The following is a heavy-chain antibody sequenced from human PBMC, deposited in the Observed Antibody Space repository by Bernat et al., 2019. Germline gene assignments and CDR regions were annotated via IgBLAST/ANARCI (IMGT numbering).Heavy chain of an antibody. CDR1: GGSVSGYY. V-gene: IGHV4-34*01. D-gene: IGHD3-10*01. J-gene: IGHJ2*01. CDR3: ARRRGSWYFDL. CDR2: INHSGST. Sequence: GGGGVGPAGSRARTGGVYGGSVSGYYWSWSRQPPGRGLGGIGEINHSGSTNYNPSLKSRVTISVDTSKNQFSLKLSSVTAADTAVYYCARRRGSWYFDLWGRATLVTVSS.